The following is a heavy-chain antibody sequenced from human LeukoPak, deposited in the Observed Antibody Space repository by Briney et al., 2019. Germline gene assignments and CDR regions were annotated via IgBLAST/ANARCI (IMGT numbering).Heavy chain of an antibody. CDR2: ISSSGDAT. J-gene: IGHJ4*01. CDR3: VKDPRAMGRYFFDD. CDR1: GFTFNAYA. D-gene: IGHD3-16*01. Sequence: PGGSLRLSCVGSGFTFNAYAMSWVRQRPGKGPEWVSMISSSGDATDYAESVKDRLSISRDNAKKTLYLQINDPRGDDTAIYYCVKDPRAMGRYFFDDWGQGSLVIVSS. V-gene: IGHV3-23*01.